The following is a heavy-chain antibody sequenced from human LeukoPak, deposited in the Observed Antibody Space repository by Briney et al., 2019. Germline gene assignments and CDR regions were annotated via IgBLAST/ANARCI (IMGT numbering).Heavy chain of an antibody. CDR1: GFTFSSYS. Sequence: PGGSLRLSSAASGFTFSSYSMNWVRQAPGKGLEWVSYISSSSSTIYYADSVKGRFTISRDNAKNPLYLQMNSLRDEDTAVYYCARGDYYDSISAFDIWGQGTMVTVSS. V-gene: IGHV3-48*02. J-gene: IGHJ3*02. D-gene: IGHD3-22*01. CDR3: ARGDYYDSISAFDI. CDR2: ISSSSSTI.